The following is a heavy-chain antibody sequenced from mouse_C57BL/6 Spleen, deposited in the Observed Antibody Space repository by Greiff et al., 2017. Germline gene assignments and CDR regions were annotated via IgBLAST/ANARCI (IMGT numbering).Heavy chain of an antibody. Sequence: VQLQQSGPELVKPGASVKISCKASGYTFTDYYMNWVKQSHGKSLEWIGDINPNNGGTSYNQKFKGKATLTVDKSSSTAYMELRSLTSEDSAVYYCARDRLRLLGAYWGQGTLVTVSA. J-gene: IGHJ3*01. CDR2: INPNNGGT. V-gene: IGHV1-26*01. CDR1: GYTFTDYY. CDR3: ARDRLRLLGAY. D-gene: IGHD3-2*02.